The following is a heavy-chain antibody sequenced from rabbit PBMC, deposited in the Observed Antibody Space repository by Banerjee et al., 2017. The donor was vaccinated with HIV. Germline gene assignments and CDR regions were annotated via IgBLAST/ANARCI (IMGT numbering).Heavy chain of an antibody. CDR3: ARGYAGNTYYTHYFDL. CDR1: GISYSYSYY. V-gene: IGHV1S45*01. D-gene: IGHD8-1*01. CDR2: IYNGDGSA. Sequence: EQVVESGGGLVQPEGSLTLTCTTSGISYSYSYYMCWVRQAPGKRPEWIACIYNGDGSAYYAKWLNGRFTISKISSTTVTLQMTSLTAANTATYFCARGYAGNTYYTHYFDLWGPGTLVTVS. J-gene: IGHJ4*01.